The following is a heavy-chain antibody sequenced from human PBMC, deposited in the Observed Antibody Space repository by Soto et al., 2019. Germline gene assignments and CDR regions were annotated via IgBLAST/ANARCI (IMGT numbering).Heavy chain of an antibody. Sequence: PGGSLRLSCAASGFTFSTYAMSWVRQAPGKGLEWVSGISGSGGSTYHADSVKGRFTISRDNSKNTLYLQMNSLRAEDTAVYYCARERYYYGSGDYWGQGTLVTVSS. CDR3: ARERYYYGSGDY. D-gene: IGHD3-10*01. CDR1: GFTFSTYA. V-gene: IGHV3-23*01. CDR2: ISGSGGST. J-gene: IGHJ4*02.